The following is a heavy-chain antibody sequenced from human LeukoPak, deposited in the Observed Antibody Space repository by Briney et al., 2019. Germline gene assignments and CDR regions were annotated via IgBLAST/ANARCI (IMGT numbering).Heavy chain of an antibody. CDR2: IYYSGST. CDR3: ARLSGNSPYYWYFDL. D-gene: IGHD4-23*01. Sequence: SETLSLTCTASGGSISSYYWSWIRQPPGKGLEWIGYIYYSGSTNYNPSLKSRVTISVDTSKNQFSLKLSSVTAADTAVYYCARLSGNSPYYWYFDLWGRGTLVTVSS. CDR1: GGSISSYY. J-gene: IGHJ2*01. V-gene: IGHV4-59*08.